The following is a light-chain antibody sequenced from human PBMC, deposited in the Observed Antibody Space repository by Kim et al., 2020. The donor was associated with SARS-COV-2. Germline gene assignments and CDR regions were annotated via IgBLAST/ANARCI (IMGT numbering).Light chain of an antibody. J-gene: IGLJ2*01. Sequence: SYELTQPPSVSVSPGETATISCTGDNLQFKYVCWYQRTAGHSPVLVLYQDNKRPSGIPERFSGSNSGNTATLTISGTQAMDEADYYCQVWDNNLGVFGAGSQLTV. CDR3: QVWDNNLGV. V-gene: IGLV3-1*01. CDR2: QDN. CDR1: NLQFKY.